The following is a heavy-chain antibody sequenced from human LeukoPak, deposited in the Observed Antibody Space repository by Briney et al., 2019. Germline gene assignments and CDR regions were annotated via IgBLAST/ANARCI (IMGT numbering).Heavy chain of an antibody. J-gene: IGHJ6*03. CDR2: ISGSGGST. Sequence: GGSLTLSCAASGFTSSSYAMGWVRQAPGKGLEWVSAISGSGGSTYYADSVKGRFTISRDNAKNTLYLQMNSLRAEDTAVYYCAKVGPLSILEYYYMDVWGKGTTVTVSS. CDR1: GFTSSSYA. D-gene: IGHD3-3*01. CDR3: AKVGPLSILEYYYMDV. V-gene: IGHV3-23*01.